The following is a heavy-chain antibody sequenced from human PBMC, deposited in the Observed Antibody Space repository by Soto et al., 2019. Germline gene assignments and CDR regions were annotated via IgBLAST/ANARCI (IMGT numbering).Heavy chain of an antibody. CDR2: ISGSGGRP. CDR3: AKAKDRLGTFDP. V-gene: IGHV3-23*01. CDR1: GFTFTTYT. Sequence: GGSLRLSCAASGFTFTTYTMSWVRQAPGKGLEWVSVISGSGGRPSYADSVQGRFIISRDNPKNTLYLQMNSLRAEDTAVYYCAKAKDRLGTFDPWGQGTLVTVSS. D-gene: IGHD3-10*01. J-gene: IGHJ5*02.